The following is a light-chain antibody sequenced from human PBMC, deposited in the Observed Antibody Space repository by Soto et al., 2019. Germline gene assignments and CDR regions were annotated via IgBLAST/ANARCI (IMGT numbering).Light chain of an antibody. CDR3: HQYDNVPFT. V-gene: IGKV1-33*01. CDR2: DAY. Sequence: DIHMTQFPPSLSASVGDRVTITCQASQDIRNYLNWYQQKPGEAPKVLIYDAYNLETGVPSRFSGRGSGTHFTFTISSLQPEDVAVYYCHQYDNVPFTFGPGTTVDIK. J-gene: IGKJ3*01. CDR1: QDIRNY.